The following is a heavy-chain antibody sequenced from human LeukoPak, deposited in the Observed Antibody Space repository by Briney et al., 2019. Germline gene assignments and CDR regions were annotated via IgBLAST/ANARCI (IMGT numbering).Heavy chain of an antibody. Sequence: GGSLRLSCAASGFTFNSYVINWVRQAPGKGLEWVSAISGSGASTYYADSVKGRFTISRDNAENSLYLQMNSLRAEDTAVYYCARRAAASRCFDYWGQGTLVTVSS. CDR3: ARRAAASRCFDY. J-gene: IGHJ4*02. CDR1: GFTFNSYV. V-gene: IGHV3-23*01. D-gene: IGHD6-13*01. CDR2: ISGSGAST.